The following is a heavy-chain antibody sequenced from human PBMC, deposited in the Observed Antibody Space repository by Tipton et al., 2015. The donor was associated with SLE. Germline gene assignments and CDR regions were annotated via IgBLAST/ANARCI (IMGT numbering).Heavy chain of an antibody. CDR3: ATNTRSGHSH. Sequence: QLVQSGAEVKKPGTTVKISCKISGYKFIDYYMHWVQQAPGKGLEWMGLIDPEDGETLYADNFQGRVSMTADTSIDTAYLELSSLRSGDTAVYYCATNTRSGHSHWGQGTLVTVSS. D-gene: IGHD3-3*01. CDR2: IDPEDGET. J-gene: IGHJ4*02. V-gene: IGHV1-69-2*01. CDR1: GYKFIDYY.